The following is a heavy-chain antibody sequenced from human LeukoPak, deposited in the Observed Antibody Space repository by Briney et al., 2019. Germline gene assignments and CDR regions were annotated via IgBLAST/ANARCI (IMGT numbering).Heavy chain of an antibody. D-gene: IGHD5/OR15-5a*01. V-gene: IGHV1-18*01. CDR3: ARELRTPVSIYYFDN. CDR2: ISAYNGNT. J-gene: IGHJ4*02. Sequence: GASVKVSCKASGYTFTSYGITWVRQAPGQGLEWMGWISAYNGNTNYAQKLQGRFTMTTDTSTSTAYMELRSLRSDDTAVYYCARELRTPVSIYYFDNWGQGTLVTVSS. CDR1: GYTFTSYG.